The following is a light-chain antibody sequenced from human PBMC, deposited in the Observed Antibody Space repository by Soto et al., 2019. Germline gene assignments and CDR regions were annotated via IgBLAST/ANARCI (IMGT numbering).Light chain of an antibody. J-gene: IGKJ2*01. V-gene: IGKV1-5*01. CDR3: QQYNSYPYT. Sequence: DIQMTQSPSTLSASVGDRVTITCRASQSISCWLAWYQQKPGKAPKLLSYDASSLESGVPSRFSGSESGTEFTLTISSLQPDDFATYYCQQYNSYPYTFGQGTKVDIK. CDR1: QSISCW. CDR2: DAS.